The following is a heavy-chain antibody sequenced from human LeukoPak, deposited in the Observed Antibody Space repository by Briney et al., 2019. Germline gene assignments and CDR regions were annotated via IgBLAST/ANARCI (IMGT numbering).Heavy chain of an antibody. Sequence: SETLSLTCTVSGYSISSGYYWSWIRQPPGKGLEWIGYIYDSGNSNYSPSLKSRVTISIDTSKNQFSLKLTSVPAADTAVYYCARSGGTWIYNYWGQGTLVTVSS. D-gene: IGHD1-7*01. CDR3: ARSGGTWIYNY. J-gene: IGHJ4*02. V-gene: IGHV4-61*01. CDR1: GYSISSGYY. CDR2: IYDSGNS.